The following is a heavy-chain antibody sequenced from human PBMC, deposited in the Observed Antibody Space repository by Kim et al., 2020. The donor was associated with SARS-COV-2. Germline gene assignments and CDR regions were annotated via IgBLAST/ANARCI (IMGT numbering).Heavy chain of an antibody. CDR3: ARGQRQDRTFDFWNGLFYYYYYMAV. V-gene: IGHV4-34*10. J-gene: IGHJ6*03. CDR1: GGSFSDNH. Sequence: SETLSLTCAVFGGSFSDNHWTWVRQSPGKGLEWIGEISHSGSPNYNSSLKSRITMSIDTSKNQFSLKLSSVTAADTATYYCARGQRQDRTFDFWNGLFYYYYYMAVWGTGTTVTVSS. CDR2: ISHSGSP. D-gene: IGHD3-3*01.